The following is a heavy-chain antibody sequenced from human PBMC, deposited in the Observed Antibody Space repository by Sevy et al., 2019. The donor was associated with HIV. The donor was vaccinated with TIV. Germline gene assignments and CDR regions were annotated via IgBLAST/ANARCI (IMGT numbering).Heavy chain of an antibody. V-gene: IGHV4-39*01. CDR2: IYYSGST. D-gene: IGHD6-19*01. Sequence: SETLSLTCTVSGGSISSNNYYWGWIRQPPGKGLEWIGSIYYSGSTYYNPSLKSRVTISVDTSKNQFSLKLSSVTAADTAVFYCARHNGGWYGTITYYFDYWGQGTLVTVSS. J-gene: IGHJ4*02. CDR1: GGSISSNNYY. CDR3: ARHNGGWYGTITYYFDY.